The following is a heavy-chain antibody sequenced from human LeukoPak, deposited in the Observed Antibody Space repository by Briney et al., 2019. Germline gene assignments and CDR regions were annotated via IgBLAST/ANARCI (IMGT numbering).Heavy chain of an antibody. Sequence: PSETLSHTSTVSGGSIISYYWSWSRQPLGEGLEWIGYIYYSGGTNYNPSLKSRVTISVDTSKNQFSLKLSSVTAADTAVYYCARDFSDGYNDRSFDYWGQGTLVTVSS. V-gene: IGHV4-59*01. CDR2: IYYSGGT. J-gene: IGHJ4*02. D-gene: IGHD5-24*01. CDR1: GGSIISYY. CDR3: ARDFSDGYNDRSFDY.